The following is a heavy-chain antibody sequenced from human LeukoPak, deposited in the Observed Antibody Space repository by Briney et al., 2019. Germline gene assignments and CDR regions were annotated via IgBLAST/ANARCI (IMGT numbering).Heavy chain of an antibody. CDR2: ISYDGSNK. CDR3: AKDLLARITYCSSTSCYVDYYGMDV. CDR1: GFTFSSYG. Sequence: GGSLRLSCAASGFTFSSYGMHWVRQAPGKGLEWVAVISYDGSNKYYADSVKGRFTISRDNSKNTLYLQMNSLRAEDTAVYYCAKDLLARITYCSSTSCYVDYYGMDVWGQGTTATVSS. V-gene: IGHV3-30*18. J-gene: IGHJ6*02. D-gene: IGHD2-2*01.